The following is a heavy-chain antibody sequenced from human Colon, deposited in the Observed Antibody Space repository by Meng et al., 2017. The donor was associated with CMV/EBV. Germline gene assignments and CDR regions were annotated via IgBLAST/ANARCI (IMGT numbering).Heavy chain of an antibody. CDR3: ARDVVYPYYFDS. CDR2: VFYIGNT. D-gene: IGHD1-14*01. Sequence: GSLRLSCTVSGASIRSSSYYWGWIRQTPEKGLEWIGHVFYIGNTNYNPSLKSRVSMSIDTSKNQFSLRLSSVTAADTALYYCARDVVYPYYFDSWGQGIPVTVSS. J-gene: IGHJ4*02. V-gene: IGHV4-61*01. CDR1: GASIRSSSYY.